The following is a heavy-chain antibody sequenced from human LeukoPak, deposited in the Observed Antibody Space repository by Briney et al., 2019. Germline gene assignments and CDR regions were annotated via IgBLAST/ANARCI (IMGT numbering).Heavy chain of an antibody. CDR2: ISYDGSNK. J-gene: IGHJ4*02. CDR1: GFTFSSYG. CDR3: AKAPSIAVAGPADY. V-gene: IGHV3-30*18. Sequence: PGRSLRLSCAASGFTFSSYGMHWVRQAPGKGLEWVAVISYDGSNKYYADSVKGRFTISRDNSKNTLYLQMNSLRAEDTALYYCAKAPSIAVAGPADYWGQGTLVTVSS. D-gene: IGHD6-19*01.